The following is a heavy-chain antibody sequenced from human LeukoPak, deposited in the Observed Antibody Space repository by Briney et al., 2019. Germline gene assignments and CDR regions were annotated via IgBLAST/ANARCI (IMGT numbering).Heavy chain of an antibody. D-gene: IGHD4-11*01. CDR1: GGTFSSYA. CDR2: IIPIFGTA. V-gene: IGHV1-69*13. CDR3: ARAGTTALYYFDY. J-gene: IGHJ4*02. Sequence: SVKVSCKASGGTFSSYAISWVRQAPGQGLERMGGIIPIFGTANYAQKFQGRVTITADESTSTAYMELSSLRSEDTAVYYCARAGTTALYYFDYWGQGTLVTVSS.